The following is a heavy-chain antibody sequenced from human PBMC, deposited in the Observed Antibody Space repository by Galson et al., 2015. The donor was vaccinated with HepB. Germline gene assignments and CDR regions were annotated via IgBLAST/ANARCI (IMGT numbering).Heavy chain of an antibody. CDR1: GYIFTSYY. CDR3: AREGPYDFWSGYNRRGAFDI. J-gene: IGHJ3*02. V-gene: IGHV1-46*01. CDR2: INPSDGST. D-gene: IGHD3-3*01. Sequence: SVKVSCTASGYIFTSYYIHWVRQAPGQGLEWMGIINPSDGSTTYAQKFQGSVTMTRDTYTSTVYMELRSLRSEDTAVYYCAREGPYDFWSGYNRRGAFDIWGQGTMVTVSS.